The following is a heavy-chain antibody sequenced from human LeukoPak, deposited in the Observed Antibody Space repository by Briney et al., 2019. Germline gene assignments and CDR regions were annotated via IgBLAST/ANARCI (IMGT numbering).Heavy chain of an antibody. D-gene: IGHD2-15*01. CDR1: GFTFSTYA. CDR3: AKASVGHCSGAFCYPFDS. Sequence: GGSLRLSCAASGFTFSTYAMSWVRQTPGKGLEWVAAISGDNPGTYHATSVRGRFSISRDNSKNTLHLQMSGLKAEDAAIYYCAKASVGHCSGAFCYPFDSWGQGTLVTVPS. V-gene: IGHV3-23*01. J-gene: IGHJ4*02. CDR2: ISGDNPGT.